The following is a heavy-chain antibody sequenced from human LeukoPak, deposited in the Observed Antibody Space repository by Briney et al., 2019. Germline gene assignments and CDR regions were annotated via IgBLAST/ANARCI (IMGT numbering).Heavy chain of an antibody. CDR3: ASSHYSSSWYNFDY. Sequence: LGESLKISCKGSGYSFTSYWIGWVRQMPGKGLEWMGIIYPGDSDTRHSPSFQGQVTISADKSISTAYLQWSSLKASDTAMYYCASSHYSSSWYNFDYWGQGTLVTVSS. CDR1: GYSFTSYW. J-gene: IGHJ4*02. CDR2: IYPGDSDT. V-gene: IGHV5-51*01. D-gene: IGHD6-13*01.